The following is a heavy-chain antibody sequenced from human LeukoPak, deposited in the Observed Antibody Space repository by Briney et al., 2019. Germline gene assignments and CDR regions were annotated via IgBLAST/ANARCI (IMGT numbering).Heavy chain of an antibody. J-gene: IGHJ4*02. Sequence: GRSLRLSCATSGFKFGDYAMHWVRHAPGMGLEWISGITWNSGRLDYADSVKGRFTISRDGDKKSLYLQMNSLRPEDTAVYFXXXXXXQFNYFDYWGPGTLVTVSS. V-gene: IGHV3-9*01. D-gene: IGHD4-4*01. CDR2: ITWNSGRL. CDR3: XXXXXQFNYFDY. CDR1: GFKFGDYA.